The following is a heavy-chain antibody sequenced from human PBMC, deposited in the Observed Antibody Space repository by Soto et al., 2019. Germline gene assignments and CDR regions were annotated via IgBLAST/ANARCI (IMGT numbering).Heavy chain of an antibody. J-gene: IGHJ3*02. CDR2: ISAYNGNT. D-gene: IGHD3-22*01. V-gene: IGHV1-18*04. CDR1: GYTFTSYG. Sequence: ASVKVSCKASGYTFTSYGISWVRQAPGQGLEWMGWISAYNGNTNYAQKLQGRVTMTTDTSTSTAYMELRSLRSDDTDVYYCARDQDPMIVVVIGSAFDIWGQGTMVTVS. CDR3: ARDQDPMIVVVIGSAFDI.